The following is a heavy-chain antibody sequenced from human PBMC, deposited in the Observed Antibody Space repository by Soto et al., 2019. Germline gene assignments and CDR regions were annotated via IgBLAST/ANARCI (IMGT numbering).Heavy chain of an antibody. CDR1: GGTFSSYT. Sequence: SVKVSCKASGGTFSSYTISWVRQAPGQGLEWMGRIIPILGIANYAQKFQGRVTITADKSTSTAYMELSSLRSEDTAVYYCARAYYYDSSGYYSRYYFDYWGQGTLVTVSS. J-gene: IGHJ4*02. D-gene: IGHD3-22*01. CDR3: ARAYYYDSSGYYSRYYFDY. V-gene: IGHV1-69*02. CDR2: IIPILGIA.